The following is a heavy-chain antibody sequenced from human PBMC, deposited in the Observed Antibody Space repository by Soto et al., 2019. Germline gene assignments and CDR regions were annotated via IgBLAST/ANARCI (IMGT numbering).Heavy chain of an antibody. CDR2: IIPIFGTA. D-gene: IGHD3-16*01. CDR3: ARDAYDYAAQYYYYGMDV. CDR1: GGTFSSYA. V-gene: IGHV1-69*12. J-gene: IGHJ6*02. Sequence: QVQLVQSGAEVKKPGSSVKVSCKASGGTFSSYAISWVRQAPGQGLEWMGGIIPIFGTAHYAQKFQGRVTITADESTSTAYMERSSLRSEDTAVYYCARDAYDYAAQYYYYGMDVWGQGTTVTVSS.